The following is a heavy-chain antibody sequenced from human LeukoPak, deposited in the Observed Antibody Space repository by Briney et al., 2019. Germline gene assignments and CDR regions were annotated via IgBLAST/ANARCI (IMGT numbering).Heavy chain of an antibody. CDR2: IYYSGST. V-gene: IGHV4-31*03. CDR3: ARVWNGHPQLNWFDP. D-gene: IGHD3-3*01. Sequence: KPSETLSLTCTVSGGSISSGGYYWSWIRQHPGKGLEWIGYIYYSGSTYYNPSLKSRVTISVDTSKNQFSLKLSSVTAADTAVYYCARVWNGHPQLNWFDPWGQGTLVTVSS. J-gene: IGHJ5*02. CDR1: GGSISSGGYY.